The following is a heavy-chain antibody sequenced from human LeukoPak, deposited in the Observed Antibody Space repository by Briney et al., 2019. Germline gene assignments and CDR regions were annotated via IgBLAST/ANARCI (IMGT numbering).Heavy chain of an antibody. V-gene: IGHV1-2*02. J-gene: IGHJ4*02. D-gene: IGHD6-19*01. CDR2: INPNSGGT. CDR3: AILGYSSGSGGLTPGSN. CDR1: GYTFTGYY. Sequence: ASVKVSCKASGYTFTGYYMHWVRQAPGQGLEWMGWINPNSGGTNYAQKFQGRVTMTRDTSISTAYMELSRLRSDDTAVYYCAILGYSSGSGGLTPGSNWGQGTLVTVSS.